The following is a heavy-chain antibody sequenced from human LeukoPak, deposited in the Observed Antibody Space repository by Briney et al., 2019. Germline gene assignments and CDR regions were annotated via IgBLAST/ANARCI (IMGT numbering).Heavy chain of an antibody. Sequence: GGSLRLSCAAPGFTFSSYSMNWVRQAPGKGLEWVSYISSSSSTIYYADSVKGRFTISRDNAKNSLYLQMNSLRAEDTAVYYCARAGPLPADYWGQGTLVTVSS. V-gene: IGHV3-48*01. CDR2: ISSSSSTI. CDR1: GFTFSSYS. J-gene: IGHJ4*02. CDR3: ARAGPLPADY.